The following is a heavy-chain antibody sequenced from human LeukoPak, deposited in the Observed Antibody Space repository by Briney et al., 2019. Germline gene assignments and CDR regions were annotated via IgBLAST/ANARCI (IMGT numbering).Heavy chain of an antibody. CDR2: IYYSGRT. V-gene: IGHV4-59*12. Sequence: SETLSLTCNVSGGSINSYYWGWFRQPPGKRLESIGYIYYSGRTTYNPSLKSRVTISVDTSMNQISLKLTSVTAADTAVYFCARGTTKGYYYDSSGYYTKWGQGTLVTVPS. J-gene: IGHJ4*02. D-gene: IGHD3-22*01. CDR3: ARGTTKGYYYDSSGYYTK. CDR1: GGSINSYY.